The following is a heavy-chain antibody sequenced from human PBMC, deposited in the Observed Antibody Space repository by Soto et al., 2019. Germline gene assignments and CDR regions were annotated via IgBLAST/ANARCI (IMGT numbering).Heavy chain of an antibody. V-gene: IGHV3-33*01. CDR1: GFTFSSYG. CDR3: ARDMGYSSGHGFDY. Sequence: ESGGGVVQPGRSLRLSCEASGFTFSSYGMQWVRQAPGKGLDWVALIWNDGSNKYYADSVKGRFTISRDNSKNTLYLQMDGLRAEDTAVYYCARDMGYSSGHGFDYWGQGTLVTVSS. J-gene: IGHJ4*02. CDR2: IWNDGSNK. D-gene: IGHD6-19*01.